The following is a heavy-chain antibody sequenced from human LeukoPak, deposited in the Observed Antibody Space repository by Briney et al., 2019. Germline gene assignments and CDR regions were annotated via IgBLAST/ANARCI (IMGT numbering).Heavy chain of an antibody. D-gene: IGHD3-10*01. J-gene: IGHJ5*02. Sequence: PGGSLRLSCAASGFTFSSYSMNWVRQAPGKGLEWVSYISSSGSTIYYADSVKGRFTISRDNAKNSLYLQMNSLRAEDTAVYYCARRVRYYYGSGSSNWFDPWGQGTLVTVSS. V-gene: IGHV3-48*01. CDR3: ARRVRYYYGSGSSNWFDP. CDR2: ISSSGSTI. CDR1: GFTFSSYS.